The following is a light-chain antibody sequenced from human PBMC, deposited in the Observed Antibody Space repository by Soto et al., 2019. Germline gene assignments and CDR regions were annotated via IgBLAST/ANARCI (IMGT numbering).Light chain of an antibody. CDR1: SSNIGAGYD. CDR3: QSYDSGLSGVV. J-gene: IGLJ2*01. Sequence: QSVLTQPPSVSGAPGQRVTISCTGSSSNIGAGYDVHWYHQLPGTAPKLLIYGNSNRPSGVPDRFSGSKSGTSASLAIAGLQAEDEADYYCQSYDSGLSGVVCGGGTKLTVL. CDR2: GNS. V-gene: IGLV1-40*01.